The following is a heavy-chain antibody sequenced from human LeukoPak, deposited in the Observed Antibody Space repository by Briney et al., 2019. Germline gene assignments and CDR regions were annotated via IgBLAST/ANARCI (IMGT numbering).Heavy chain of an antibody. CDR3: ARRCSSTSCSYYYYGMDV. J-gene: IGHJ6*02. V-gene: IGHV4-59*12. Sequence: SETLSLTCTVSGGSISDYYWSWIRQPPGKGLEWIGYIYYSGSTNYNPSLKSRVTISVDTSKNQFSLKLSSVTAADTAVYYCARRCSSTSCSYYYYGMDVWGQGTAVTVSS. CDR1: GGSISDYY. D-gene: IGHD2-2*01. CDR2: IYYSGST.